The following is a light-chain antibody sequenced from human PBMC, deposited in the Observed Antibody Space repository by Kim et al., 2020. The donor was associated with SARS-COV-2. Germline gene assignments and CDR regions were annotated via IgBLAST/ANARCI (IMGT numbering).Light chain of an antibody. J-gene: IGLJ3*02. CDR2: KDS. Sequence: SYELTQPPSVSVSPGQTARITCSGDALPKQYAYWYQQKPGQAPVLVIYKDSERPSGIPERFSGSSSGTTVTLTISGVQAEDEADYYCQSADSSDPWVFGGGTQLTVL. V-gene: IGLV3-25*03. CDR1: ALPKQY. CDR3: QSADSSDPWV.